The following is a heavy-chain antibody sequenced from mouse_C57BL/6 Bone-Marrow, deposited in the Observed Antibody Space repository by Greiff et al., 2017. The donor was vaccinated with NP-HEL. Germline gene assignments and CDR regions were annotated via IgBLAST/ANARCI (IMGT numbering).Heavy chain of an antibody. CDR2: ISSGGDYI. D-gene: IGHD1-1*02. Sequence: DVMLVESGEGLVKPGGSLKLSCAASGFTFSSYAMSWVRQTPEKRLEWVAYISSGGDYIYYADTVKGRFTISRDNARNNLYLQMSSLKSEDTAMYYCTRAGGYGRSGPYAMDYWGQGTSVTVSS. CDR1: GFTFSSYA. CDR3: TRAGGYGRSGPYAMDY. V-gene: IGHV5-9-1*02. J-gene: IGHJ4*01.